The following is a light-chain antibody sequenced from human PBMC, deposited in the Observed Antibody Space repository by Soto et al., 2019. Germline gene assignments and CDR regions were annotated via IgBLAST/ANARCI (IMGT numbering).Light chain of an antibody. CDR3: SSYPSSSPLSYL. CDR1: SSDVGGYNY. V-gene: IGLV2-14*01. Sequence: QSVLTQPASVSGAPGQSITISCTGTSSDVGGYNYVSWYQQHPGKAPKLMIYDVSNRPSGVSNRFSGSKSGNTASLTISGLQAEDEADYYCSSYPSSSPLSYLFGTGTKVNVL. J-gene: IGLJ1*01. CDR2: DVS.